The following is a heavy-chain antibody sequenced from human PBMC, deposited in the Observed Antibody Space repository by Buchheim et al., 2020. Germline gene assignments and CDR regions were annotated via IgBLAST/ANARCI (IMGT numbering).Heavy chain of an antibody. CDR2: INSDGTST. Sequence: EVQLVESGGGLVQPGGSLRLSCAASAFTLSTYWMHWVRQAPGKGLVWVSRINSDGTSTHYADSVKGRCSISRDNAKNTLYLRMNSLRDEDTAMYYCALYYYGSGTFRGPFDYWGQGTL. CDR1: AFTLSTYW. CDR3: ALYYYGSGTFRGPFDY. D-gene: IGHD3-10*01. V-gene: IGHV3-74*01. J-gene: IGHJ4*02.